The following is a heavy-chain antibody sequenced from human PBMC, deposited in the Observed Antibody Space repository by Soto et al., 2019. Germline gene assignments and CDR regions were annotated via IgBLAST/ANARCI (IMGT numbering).Heavy chain of an antibody. Sequence: QVQLQESGPGLVEPSQTLSLTCTVSGGSISSDDYCWSWIRQSPGKGLEWIGHIYDSGNTYSNPSLKRRVNISGDTSNNQFSLRLSSVTAEDTAVYYCARGPSGDKVDYWGQGTLVTVSS. V-gene: IGHV4-30-4*01. J-gene: IGHJ4*02. CDR2: IYDSGNT. CDR1: GGSISSDDYC. CDR3: ARGPSGDKVDY. D-gene: IGHD1-26*01.